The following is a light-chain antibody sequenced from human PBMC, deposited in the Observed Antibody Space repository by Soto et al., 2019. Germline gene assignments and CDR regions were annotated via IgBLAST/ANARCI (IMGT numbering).Light chain of an antibody. V-gene: IGKV3-15*01. CDR2: GPS. Sequence: EIVMTQSPGTLSVSPGERATLSCRASENLNTNLAWYQQRPGQAPRLLIYGPSTRATGVPARFTGSGSGTDFTLTISSLQFEDFAVYFCQQYKNWPPWTFGQGTKVDI. J-gene: IGKJ1*01. CDR3: QQYKNWPPWT. CDR1: ENLNTN.